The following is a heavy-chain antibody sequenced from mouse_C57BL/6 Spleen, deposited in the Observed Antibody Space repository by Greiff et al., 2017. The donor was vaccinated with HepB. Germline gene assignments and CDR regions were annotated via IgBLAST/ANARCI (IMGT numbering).Heavy chain of an antibody. V-gene: IGHV10-1*01. D-gene: IGHD2-3*01. CDR1: GFSFNTYA. CDR2: IRSKSNNYAT. CDR3: VRHDYDGYWGYFDV. Sequence: EVQLVESGGGLVQPKGSLKLSCAASGFSFNTYAMNWVRQAPGKGLEWVARIRSKSNNYATYYADSVKDRFTISRDDSESMLYLQMNNLKTEDTAMYYCVRHDYDGYWGYFDVWGTGTTVTVSS. J-gene: IGHJ1*03.